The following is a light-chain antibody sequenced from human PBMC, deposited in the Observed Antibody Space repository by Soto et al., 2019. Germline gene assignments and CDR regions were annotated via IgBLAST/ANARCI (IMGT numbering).Light chain of an antibody. CDR1: QSISVH. Sequence: DIQMTQSPPSLSASVGDTVTITCRASQSISVHLNWYQQKPGEVPKLLLYAASNLQSGVPSRFSGSGSETDFALTSSSLQPEDFATYYCQQSYITPYTFGQGTKLQIK. J-gene: IGKJ2*01. CDR2: AAS. CDR3: QQSYITPYT. V-gene: IGKV1-39*01.